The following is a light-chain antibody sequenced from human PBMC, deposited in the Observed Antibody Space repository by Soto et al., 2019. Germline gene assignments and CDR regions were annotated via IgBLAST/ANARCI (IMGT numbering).Light chain of an antibody. Sequence: EVVMTQSPATLSVSPGEGATLSCWASQSVRNNLAWYQQKPGQAPRLLIYGASTRATSVPARFSGSGSGTEFTLTISSLQSEDFAVYYCQQYDNWPPYTFGQGTKLEI. CDR3: QQYDNWPPYT. V-gene: IGKV3-15*01. CDR1: QSVRNN. CDR2: GAS. J-gene: IGKJ2*01.